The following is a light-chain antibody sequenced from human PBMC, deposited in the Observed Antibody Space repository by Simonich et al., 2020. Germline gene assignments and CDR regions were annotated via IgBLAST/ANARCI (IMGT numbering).Light chain of an antibody. CDR1: QSVLYRSNNQNY. J-gene: IGKJ1*01. Sequence: DIVMTQSPDSLAVSLGERATINCKSSQSVLYRSNNQNYLAWYHQKPGQPPKLLIYWASTRETGVPDRFSGSGSGTDFTLTISSLQAEDVAVYYCQQYYSTPRTFGQGTKVEIK. CDR2: WAS. CDR3: QQYYSTPRT. V-gene: IGKV4-1*01.